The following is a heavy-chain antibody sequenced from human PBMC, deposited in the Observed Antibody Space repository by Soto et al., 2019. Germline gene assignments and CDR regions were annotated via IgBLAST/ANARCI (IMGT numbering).Heavy chain of an antibody. V-gene: IGHV4-30-2*01. Sequence: SETLSLTCAVSGGPISSGGYSWSWIRQPPGKGLEWIGYIYHSGSTYYNPSLKSRVTISVDRSKNQFSLKLSSVAAADTAVYYCAKVPDRWGQGTLVTVSS. CDR2: IYHSGST. J-gene: IGHJ5*02. CDR1: GGPISSGGYS. D-gene: IGHD2-2*01. CDR3: AKVPDR.